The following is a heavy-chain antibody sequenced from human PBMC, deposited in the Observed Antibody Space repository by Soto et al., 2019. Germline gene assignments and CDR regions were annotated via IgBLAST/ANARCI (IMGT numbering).Heavy chain of an antibody. CDR1: GFTFSSYG. CDR3: ARDGLRTIFGVVMPYYYGMDV. V-gene: IGHV3-33*01. CDR2: IWYDGSNK. J-gene: IGHJ6*04. D-gene: IGHD3-3*01. Sequence: PGGSLRLSCAASGFTFSSYGMHWVRQAPGKGLEWVAVIWYDGSNKYYADSVKGRFTISRDNSKNTLYLQMNSLRAEDTAVYYCARDGLRTIFGVVMPYYYGMDVWGKGTTVTVSS.